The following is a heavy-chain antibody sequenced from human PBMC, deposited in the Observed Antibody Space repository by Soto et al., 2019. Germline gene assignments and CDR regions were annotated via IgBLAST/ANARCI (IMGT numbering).Heavy chain of an antibody. D-gene: IGHD2-2*01. CDR3: AKAGVHVVVAAAMFDY. Sequence: GGSLRLSCAASGFTFSSYAMSWVRQAQGKGLEWVSAISGSGGSTYYADSVKGRFTISRDNSKNTLYLQMNSLRAEDTAVYYCAKAGVHVVVAAAMFDYWGQGTLVTVSS. CDR1: GFTFSSYA. J-gene: IGHJ4*02. V-gene: IGHV3-23*01. CDR2: ISGSGGST.